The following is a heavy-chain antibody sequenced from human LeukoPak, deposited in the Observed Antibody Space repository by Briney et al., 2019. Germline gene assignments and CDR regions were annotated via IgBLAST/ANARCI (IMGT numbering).Heavy chain of an antibody. CDR3: ARDYNWNFDY. CDR1: GGSISSSSYY. J-gene: IGHJ4*02. CDR2: IYYGGST. Sequence: PSETLSLTCTVSGGSISSSSYYWSWIRQPPGKGLEWIGYIYYGGSTNSNPSLKSRVTISADTSKNLFSLKLSSVTAADTAVYYCARDYNWNFDYWGQGTLVTVSS. V-gene: IGHV4-61*01. D-gene: IGHD1-20*01.